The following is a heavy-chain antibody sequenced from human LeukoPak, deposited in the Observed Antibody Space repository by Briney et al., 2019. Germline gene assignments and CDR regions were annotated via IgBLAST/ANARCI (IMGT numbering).Heavy chain of an antibody. CDR2: ISGSGGST. Sequence: GGSLRLSCAASGFTFSSYAMSWVRQAPGKGLEWVSAISGSGGSTYYADSVKGRFTISRDNSKNTLYLQMNSLRAEDTAVYYCARVKYYYDSSGHQNEDWGQGTLVTVSS. CDR3: ARVKYYYDSSGHQNED. J-gene: IGHJ4*02. D-gene: IGHD3-22*01. V-gene: IGHV3-23*01. CDR1: GFTFSSYA.